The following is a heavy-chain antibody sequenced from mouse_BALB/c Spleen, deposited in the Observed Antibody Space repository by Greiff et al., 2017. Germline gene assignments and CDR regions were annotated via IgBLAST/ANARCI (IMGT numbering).Heavy chain of an antibody. Sequence: QVQLQQSGAELVRPGTSVKVSCKASGYAFTNYLIEWVKQRPGQGLEWIGVINPGSGGTNYNEKFKGKATLTADKSSSTAYMQLSSLTSDDSAVYFCARSKYGNYQAFYAMDYWGQGTSVTVSS. CDR2: INPGSGGT. CDR3: ARSKYGNYQAFYAMDY. D-gene: IGHD2-10*02. J-gene: IGHJ4*01. CDR1: GYAFTNYL. V-gene: IGHV1-54*01.